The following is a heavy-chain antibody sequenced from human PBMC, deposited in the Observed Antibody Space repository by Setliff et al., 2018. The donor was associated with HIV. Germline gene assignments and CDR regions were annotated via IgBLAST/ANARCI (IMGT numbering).Heavy chain of an antibody. J-gene: IGHJ5*02. V-gene: IGHV4-59*08. CDR1: GASIYSHY. D-gene: IGHD6-13*01. CDR2: YYNGGT. CDR3: ARGLTAPAAAGS. Sequence: KPSETLSLTCTVSGASIYSHYWNWVRQSPAKGLEWIGYYYNGGTSYNPSLQSRVTISVDTSKNHFSLNLKSVTAADTAIYYCARGLTAPAAAGSWGQGMLVTVSS.